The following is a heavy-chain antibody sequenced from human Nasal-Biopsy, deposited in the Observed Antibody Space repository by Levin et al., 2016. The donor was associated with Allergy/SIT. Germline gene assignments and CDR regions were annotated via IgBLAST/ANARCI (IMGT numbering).Heavy chain of an antibody. CDR2: IRSKIHGGTA. D-gene: IGHD5-12*01. CDR3: TRAVVANDQIHYYAMDV. CDR1: GFTFGDGA. J-gene: IGHJ6*02. V-gene: IGHV3-49*04. Sequence: GGSLRLSCTTSGFTFGDGATSWVRQAPGKGLEWVGFIRSKIHGGTAEYAASVKDRITMSRDDSKNIAYLEMNTLKIEDTAVYFCTRAVVANDQIHYYAMDVWGQGTTVTVSS.